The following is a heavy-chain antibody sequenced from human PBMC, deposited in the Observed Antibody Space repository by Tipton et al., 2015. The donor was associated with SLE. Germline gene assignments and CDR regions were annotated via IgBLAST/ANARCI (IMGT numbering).Heavy chain of an antibody. CDR3: ARGSDRSGYFGAFDI. V-gene: IGHV4-59*01. CDR2: IYYSGST. CDR1: GGSFSSYY. Sequence: TLSLTCAVYGGSFSSYYWSWIRQPPGKGLEWIGYIYYSGSTYYNPSLKSRVTMSRDTSTNQFSLNLNSVTAADTAVYYCARGSDRSGYFGAFDIWGLGAMVTVSS. J-gene: IGHJ3*02. D-gene: IGHD3-22*01.